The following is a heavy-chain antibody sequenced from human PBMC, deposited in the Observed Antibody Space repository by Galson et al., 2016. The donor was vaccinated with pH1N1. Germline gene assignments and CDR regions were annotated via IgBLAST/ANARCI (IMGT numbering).Heavy chain of an antibody. CDR2: ILYDGTNE. Sequence: SLRLSCAVSGFNFTSYAMHWVRQAPGKGLEWVAVILYDGTNEYYADSVKGRFTISRDKTQSTVYLQMNSLRTEDTAVYYCARDSEYSGHEGFHWAQGTLVIVSS. V-gene: IGHV3-30*04. J-gene: IGHJ4*02. CDR3: ARDSEYSGHEGFH. D-gene: IGHD5-12*01. CDR1: GFNFTSYA.